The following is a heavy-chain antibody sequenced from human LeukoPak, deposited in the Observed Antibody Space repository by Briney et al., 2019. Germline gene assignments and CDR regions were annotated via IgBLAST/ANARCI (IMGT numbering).Heavy chain of an antibody. J-gene: IGHJ6*04. Sequence: SETLSLTCTVSGGSISSYYWSWIRQPPGKGLEWIGYIYTSGGTNYNPSLKSRVTISVDTSKNQFSLKLSSVTAADTAVYYCASTYYDFWSGSDVWGKGTTVTVSS. V-gene: IGHV4-4*09. CDR1: GGSISSYY. CDR3: ASTYYDFWSGSDV. D-gene: IGHD3-3*01. CDR2: IYTSGGT.